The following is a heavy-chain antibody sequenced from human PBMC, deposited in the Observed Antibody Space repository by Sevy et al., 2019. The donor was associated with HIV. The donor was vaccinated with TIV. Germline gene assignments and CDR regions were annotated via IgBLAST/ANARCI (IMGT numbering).Heavy chain of an antibody. D-gene: IGHD6-13*01. CDR2: IKSKSDGGTV. CDR1: GFTFSDAW. CDR3: ITYPRITTTGTGGFDP. V-gene: IGHV3-15*01. Sequence: GGSLRLSCAASGFTFSDAWMGWVRQAAGKGLECVGRIKSKSDGGTVEYAAPVKGRFTISRDDSKDTLYLQMNSLKTEDTAVYFCITYPRITTTGTGGFDPWGQGTLVTVSS. J-gene: IGHJ5*02.